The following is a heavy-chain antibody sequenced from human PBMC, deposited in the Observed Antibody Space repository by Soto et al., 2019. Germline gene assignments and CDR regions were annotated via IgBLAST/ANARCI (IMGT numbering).Heavy chain of an antibody. Sequence: SETLSLTCTVSGGSISSSSYYWGWIRQPPGKGLEWIGSIYYSGSTYYNPSLKSRVTISVDTSKNQFSLKLSSVTAADTAVYYCARHVLVGYGDYHAGGSYYYYMDVWGKGTTVTVSS. CDR1: GGSISSSSYY. CDR3: ARHVLVGYGDYHAGGSYYYYMDV. D-gene: IGHD4-17*01. V-gene: IGHV4-39*01. J-gene: IGHJ6*03. CDR2: IYYSGST.